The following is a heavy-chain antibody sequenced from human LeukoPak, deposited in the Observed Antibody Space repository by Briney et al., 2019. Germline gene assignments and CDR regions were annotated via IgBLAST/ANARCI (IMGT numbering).Heavy chain of an antibody. CDR2: ISAYNGNT. V-gene: IGHV1-18*01. Sequence: ASVKVSCKASGGTFSSYAISWVRQAPGQGLEWMGWISAYNGNTNYAQKLQGRVTMTTDTSTSTAYMELRSLRSDDTALYYCARTYSSSSGDWFDPWGQGTLVTVSS. CDR1: GGTFSSYA. J-gene: IGHJ5*02. D-gene: IGHD6-6*01. CDR3: ARTYSSSSGDWFDP.